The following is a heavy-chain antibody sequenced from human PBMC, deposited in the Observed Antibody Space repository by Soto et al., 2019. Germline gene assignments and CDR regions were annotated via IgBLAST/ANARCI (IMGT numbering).Heavy chain of an antibody. V-gene: IGHV4-39*02. CDR1: GDSISSSSYY. CDR2: VYYSGST. Sequence: PSETLSLTCAVSGDSISSSSYYWGWIRQPPGQGLEWIGSVYYSGSTYYNPSLKSRVTMSVDPSKTHFSLKLSSVTAADTAVYYCARKKRDGHNHAFGRIDIWGQGTMVTVSS. CDR3: ARKKRDGHNHAFGRIDI. D-gene: IGHD3-3*02. J-gene: IGHJ3*02.